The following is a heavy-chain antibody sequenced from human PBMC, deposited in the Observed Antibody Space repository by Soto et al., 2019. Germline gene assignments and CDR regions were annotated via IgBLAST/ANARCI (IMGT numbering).Heavy chain of an antibody. V-gene: IGHV4-39*02. CDR3: ARESITMVRGVIYNWFDP. Sequence: KPSETLSLTCTVSSGSISSTIYSWDWIRQPPGKGLEWIGSIFYSGSTYYNPSLKSRVTISVDTSKNQFSLTLTSVTAADTAVYYCARESITMVRGVIYNWFDPWGQGTLVTVSS. CDR2: IFYSGST. J-gene: IGHJ5*02. D-gene: IGHD3-10*01. CDR1: SGSISSTIYS.